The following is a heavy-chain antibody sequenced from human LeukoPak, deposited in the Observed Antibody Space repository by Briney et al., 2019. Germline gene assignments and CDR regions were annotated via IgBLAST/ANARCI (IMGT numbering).Heavy chain of an antibody. Sequence: PGGSLRLSCAASGFTFSSYAMSWVRQAPGKGLEWVSAISGSGGSTYYADSVKGRFTISRDNSKNTLYLQMNSLRAEDTAVYYCAKVRWQQLVLLNFDYWGQGTLVTVSS. CDR1: GFTFSSYA. CDR2: ISGSGGST. CDR3: AKVRWQQLVLLNFDY. J-gene: IGHJ4*02. V-gene: IGHV3-23*01. D-gene: IGHD6-13*01.